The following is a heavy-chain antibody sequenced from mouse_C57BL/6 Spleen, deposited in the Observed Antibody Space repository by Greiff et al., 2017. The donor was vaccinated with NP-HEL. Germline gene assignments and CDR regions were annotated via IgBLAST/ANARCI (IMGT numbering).Heavy chain of an antibody. D-gene: IGHD1-1*02. J-gene: IGHJ3*01. V-gene: IGHV1-22*01. CDR2: INPNNGGT. CDR3: ARSGGNRAWFAY. CDR1: GYTFTDYN. Sequence: VQLQQSGPELVKPGASVKMSCKAPGYTFTDYNMHWVKQSHGKSLEWIGYINPNNGGTSYNQKFKGKATLTVNKSSSTAYMELRSLTSEDSAVYYCARSGGNRAWFAYWGQGTLVTVSA.